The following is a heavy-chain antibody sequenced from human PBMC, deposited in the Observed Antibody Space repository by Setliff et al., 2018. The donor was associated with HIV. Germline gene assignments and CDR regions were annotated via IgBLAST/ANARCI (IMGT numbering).Heavy chain of an antibody. CDR2: CNPKRGDS. J-gene: IGHJ5*02. V-gene: IGHV1-2*02. Sequence: ASVKVSCKASGYRFIDYYMHWLRQAPGQGLEWVGGCNPKRGDSFYAQKFQGRVALTTDTSTSTAHMELRNLRSDDTAVYYCARDSGMAVVGTWRRLDPWGQGTLVTVSS. CDR3: ARDSGMAVVGTWRRLDP. CDR1: GYRFIDYY. D-gene: IGHD6-19*01.